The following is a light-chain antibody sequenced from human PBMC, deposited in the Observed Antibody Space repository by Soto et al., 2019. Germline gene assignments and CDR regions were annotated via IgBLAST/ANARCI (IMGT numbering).Light chain of an antibody. CDR2: DAS. CDR3: QQYATSPT. CDR1: QSVSSSY. V-gene: IGKV3-20*01. J-gene: IGKJ1*01. Sequence: EIVLTQSPGTLSLSPGERATLSCRASQSVSSSYLAWYQQKPGQPPRLLIYDASSRATGIPDRFDGSGSGTDFTLTIARLEPEDFAVYYCQQYATSPTFGQGTKVDIK.